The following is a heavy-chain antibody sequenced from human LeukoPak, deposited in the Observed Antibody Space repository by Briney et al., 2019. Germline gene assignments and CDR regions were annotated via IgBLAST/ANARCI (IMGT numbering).Heavy chain of an antibody. CDR3: AREMNYGGQGSPVGFDI. D-gene: IGHD4-23*01. Sequence: SQTLSLTCAISGDSVSSNSAACNWIRQSPSRGLEWLGRTYYRSKWYNDYAVSVKSRITINPDTSKNQFSLQLNSVTPEDTAVYYCAREMNYGGQGSPVGFDIWGQGTLVTVSS. V-gene: IGHV6-1*01. J-gene: IGHJ3*02. CDR1: GDSVSSNSAA. CDR2: TYYRSKWYN.